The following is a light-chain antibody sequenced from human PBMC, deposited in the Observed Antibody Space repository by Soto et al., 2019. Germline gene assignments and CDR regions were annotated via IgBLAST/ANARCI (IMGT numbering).Light chain of an antibody. J-gene: IGLJ2*01. CDR1: SSNIGAGFD. Sequence: QSVLTQPPSVSGAPGQRVTIPCTGTSSNIGAGFDVHWYQHLPGTAPKLLIYGNNHRPSGVPDRFSGSKSGTSASLAITGLQAEDEADYSCQSFDTSLGRSVFGGGTKL. V-gene: IGLV1-40*01. CDR2: GNN. CDR3: QSFDTSLGRSV.